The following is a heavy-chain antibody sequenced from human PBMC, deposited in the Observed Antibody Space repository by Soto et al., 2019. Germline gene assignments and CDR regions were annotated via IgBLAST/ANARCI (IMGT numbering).Heavy chain of an antibody. V-gene: IGHV1-18*01. CDR1: GYTISSYG. J-gene: IGHJ5*02. D-gene: IGHD1-7*01. CDR3: ARDPIWTYTWNYARLNYLDP. Sequence: ASVKVSCKASGYTISSYGLSCVRQAPGQGLEWMGWIAHNGNTNYARKFQGRFTLTIDTSTGTAYMELRSLRSDDTAVYYCARDPIWTYTWNYARLNYLDPWGQGTLVTVSS. CDR2: IAHNGNT.